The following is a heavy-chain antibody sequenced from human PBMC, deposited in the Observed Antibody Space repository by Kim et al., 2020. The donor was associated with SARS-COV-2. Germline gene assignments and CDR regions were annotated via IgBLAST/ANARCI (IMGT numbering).Heavy chain of an antibody. J-gene: IGHJ5*01. CDR1: GGSFIDHL. CDR2: VNHRGTT. CDR3: ARYYCSVLSCFFDS. D-gene: IGHD2-15*01. Sequence: SETLSLTCGVHGGSFIDHLWSWVRQAPGKGLEWIGEVNHRGTTNYNPSLKGRVTISVDTSRKQFSLKLTSVTAADTAVYFCARYYCSVLSCFFDSWGHG. V-gene: IGHV4-34*01.